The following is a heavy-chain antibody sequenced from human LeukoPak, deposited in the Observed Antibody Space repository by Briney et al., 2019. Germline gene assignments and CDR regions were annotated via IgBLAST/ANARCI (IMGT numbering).Heavy chain of an antibody. Sequence: SETLSLTCTVPGGSITGYYWSWIRQPPGKGLEWIAYIYYSGNTNYNPSLKSRVTVSVDTSKNQFSLQLRSVTAADTAVYYCARGQRGYPYWGQGTLVTVSS. CDR2: IYYSGNT. J-gene: IGHJ4*02. CDR3: ARGQRGYPY. D-gene: IGHD5-18*01. V-gene: IGHV4-59*01. CDR1: GGSITGYY.